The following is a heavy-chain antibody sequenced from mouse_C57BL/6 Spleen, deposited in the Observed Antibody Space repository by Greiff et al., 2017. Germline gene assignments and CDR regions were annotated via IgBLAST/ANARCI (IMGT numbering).Heavy chain of an antibody. D-gene: IGHD1-1*01. CDR3: ASPFTTVDAMDY. J-gene: IGHJ4*01. Sequence: VKLQESGPGLVQPSQSLSITCTVSGFSLTSYGVHWVRQSPGKGLEWLGVIWSGGGTDYNAAFISRLSISKDNSKSQVFFKMNSLHAADTAIYYRASPFTTVDAMDYWGQGTSVTVSS. V-gene: IGHV2-2*01. CDR2: IWSGGGT. CDR1: GFSLTSYG.